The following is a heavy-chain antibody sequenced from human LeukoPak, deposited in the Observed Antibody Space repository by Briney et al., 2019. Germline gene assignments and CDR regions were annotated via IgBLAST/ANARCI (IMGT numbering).Heavy chain of an antibody. CDR3: ARAVGIAAAGMWWFDP. CDR1: GGSISTYY. D-gene: IGHD6-13*01. Sequence: SETLSLTCTVSGGSISTYYWSWIRQPPGKGLEWIGYIYYSGSTNYNPSLKSRVTISVDTSKNQFSLKLSSVTAADTAVYYCARAVGIAAAGMWWFDPWGQGTLVTVSS. CDR2: IYYSGST. V-gene: IGHV4-59*01. J-gene: IGHJ5*02.